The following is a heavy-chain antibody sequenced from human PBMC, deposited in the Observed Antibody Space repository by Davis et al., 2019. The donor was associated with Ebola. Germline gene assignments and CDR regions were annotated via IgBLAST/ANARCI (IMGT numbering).Heavy chain of an antibody. CDR2: ISGGTGTI. V-gene: IGHV3-48*02. J-gene: IGHJ3*02. CDR1: GFTFCGSS. CDR3: ARGRDYAFDI. D-gene: IGHD2-21*02. Sequence: GESLKISCAASGFTFCGSSMNWVRRAPGQGLEWVSHISGGTGTIEYADSVKGRFTMSRDNAKNSLYLQMNSLRDEDTAVYYCARGRDYAFDIWGQGTMVTVSS.